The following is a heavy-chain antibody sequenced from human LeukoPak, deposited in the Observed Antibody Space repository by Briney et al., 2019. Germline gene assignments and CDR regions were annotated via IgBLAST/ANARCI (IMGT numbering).Heavy chain of an antibody. CDR3: ARDDYDILTGYWRSPGYYMDV. V-gene: IGHV4-39*07. D-gene: IGHD3-9*01. J-gene: IGHJ6*03. Sequence: SETLFLTCTVSGASISSRSYYWGWIRQPPGKGLEWIGSIYYSGSTYYNPSLKSRVTISVDTSKNQFSLKLSSVTAADTAVYYCARDDYDILTGYWRSPGYYMDVWGKGTTVTVPS. CDR1: GASISSRSYY. CDR2: IYYSGST.